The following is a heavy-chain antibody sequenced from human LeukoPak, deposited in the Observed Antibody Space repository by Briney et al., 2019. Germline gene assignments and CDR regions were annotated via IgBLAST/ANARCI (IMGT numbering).Heavy chain of an antibody. J-gene: IGHJ4*02. V-gene: IGHV3-48*03. Sequence: PGGSLRLSCAASGFTFSSYEMHWVRQAPGKGLEWVSYISSSGSTIYYADSVKGRFTISRDNAKNSLYLQMNSLRAEDTAVYYCARVGYSSGWYYFDYWGQGTLVTVSS. CDR1: GFTFSSYE. CDR3: ARVGYSSGWYYFDY. D-gene: IGHD6-19*01. CDR2: ISSSGSTI.